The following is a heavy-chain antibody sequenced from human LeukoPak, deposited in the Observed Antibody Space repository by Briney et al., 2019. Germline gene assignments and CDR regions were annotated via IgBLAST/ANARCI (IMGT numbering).Heavy chain of an antibody. V-gene: IGHV4-4*07. CDR2: IYSSGIT. Sequence: SETLSLTCTVSGGSISNYYWSWIRQPAGKGLEWIGRIYSSGITNYNLSLTSRVTISIDKSNQFSLQLTSVTAADTAADYCARERVGYDTGGHGPRFDHWGQGTLVTVSS. CDR1: GGSISNYY. CDR3: ARERVGYDTGGHGPRFDH. J-gene: IGHJ4*02. D-gene: IGHD2-8*02.